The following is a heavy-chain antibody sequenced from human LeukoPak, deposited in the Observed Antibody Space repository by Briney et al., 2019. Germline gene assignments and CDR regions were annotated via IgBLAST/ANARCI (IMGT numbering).Heavy chain of an antibody. Sequence: PSETLSLTCAVSGGSISSSNWWSWVRQPPGKGLEWIGEIYHSGSTNYSPSLKSRVTMSVDKSKNQFSLKLSSVTAADTAVYYCAGGQWLVPLDYWGQGTLVIVSS. J-gene: IGHJ4*02. D-gene: IGHD6-19*01. CDR3: AGGQWLVPLDY. CDR2: IYHSGST. CDR1: GGSISSSNW. V-gene: IGHV4-4*02.